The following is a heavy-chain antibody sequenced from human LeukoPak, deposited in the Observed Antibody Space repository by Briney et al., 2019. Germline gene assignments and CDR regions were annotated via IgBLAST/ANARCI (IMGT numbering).Heavy chain of an antibody. V-gene: IGHV4-61*02. Sequence: SETLSLTCTVSGYSISSGYFWSWIRRPAGEGLEWIGCIYTSGSTNYNPSLKSRVTISVDTSKNQFSLKLSSVTAADTAVYYCASDRIEVDAFDIWGQGTMVTVSS. D-gene: IGHD2-15*01. CDR1: GYSISSGYF. CDR2: IYTSGST. CDR3: ASDRIEVDAFDI. J-gene: IGHJ3*02.